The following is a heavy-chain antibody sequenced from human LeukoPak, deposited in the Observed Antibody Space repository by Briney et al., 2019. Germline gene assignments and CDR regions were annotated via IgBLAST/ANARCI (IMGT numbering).Heavy chain of an antibody. V-gene: IGHV1-18*01. CDR2: ISAYNGNT. J-gene: IGHJ4*02. Sequence: ASVKVSCKASGYTFTSYGISWVRQAPGQGLEWMGWISAYNGNTNYAQKLQGRVTITADKSTSTAYMELSSLRSEDTAVYYCVGYCSSTSCSPSNDYWGQGTLVTVSS. D-gene: IGHD2-2*01. CDR3: VGYCSSTSCSPSNDY. CDR1: GYTFTSYG.